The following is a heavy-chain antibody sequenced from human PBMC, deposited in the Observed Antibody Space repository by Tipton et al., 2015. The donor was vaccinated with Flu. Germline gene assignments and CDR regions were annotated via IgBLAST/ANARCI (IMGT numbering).Heavy chain of an antibody. CDR3: ARSAIIPVYRHGMDV. V-gene: IGHV4-4*08. J-gene: IGHJ6*02. Sequence: TLSLTCTVSGASITSYYWSWIRQPPGKGLEYIGYVFHSGATNYNPSLESRVTISLDTSKNQFSLRLSFVTAADSAVYYCARSAIIPVYRHGMDVWGQGTTVTVSS. D-gene: IGHD3-3*01. CDR2: VFHSGAT. CDR1: GASITSYY.